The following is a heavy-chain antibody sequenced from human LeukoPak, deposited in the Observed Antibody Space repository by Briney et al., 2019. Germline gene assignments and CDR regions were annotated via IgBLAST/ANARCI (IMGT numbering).Heavy chain of an antibody. CDR2: ISYDGSNK. D-gene: IGHD3-22*01. J-gene: IGHJ4*02. Sequence: GGSLRLSCAASGFTFSSYAMHWVRQAPGKGLEWVAVISYDGSNKYYADSVKGRFTISRDNSKNTLYLQMNSLRAEDTAVYYCARDTYYESTGYYFSDYWGQGTLVTVSS. CDR3: ARDTYYESTGYYFSDY. V-gene: IGHV3-30*14. CDR1: GFTFSSYA.